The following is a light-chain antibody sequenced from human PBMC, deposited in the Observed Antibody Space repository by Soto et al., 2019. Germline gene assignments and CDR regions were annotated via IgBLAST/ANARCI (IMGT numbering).Light chain of an antibody. J-gene: IGKJ5*01. Sequence: DIQMTQSPSSLSAPIGARVTIPCQASQNITNNLSWYQQKPGKAPNLLIYHASKLAKGVTSRFSGSGSGTDFSFIITSLQREDLATYYCQQYYGLPPLTFGQGTRLEIK. CDR1: QNITNN. CDR3: QQYYGLPPLT. V-gene: IGKV1-33*01. CDR2: HAS.